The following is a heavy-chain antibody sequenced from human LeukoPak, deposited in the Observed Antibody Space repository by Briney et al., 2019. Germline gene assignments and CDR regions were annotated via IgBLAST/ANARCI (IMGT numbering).Heavy chain of an antibody. V-gene: IGHV3-33*01. D-gene: IGHD6-19*01. Sequence: QSGRSLRLSCAASGFTFSSYGMHWVRQAPGKGLEWVAVIWYDGSNKYYADSVKGRFTISRDNSKNTPYLQMNSLRAEDTAVYYCARERRAPYSSGWYGPNDAFDIWGQGTMVTVSS. CDR2: IWYDGSNK. J-gene: IGHJ3*02. CDR3: ARERRAPYSSGWYGPNDAFDI. CDR1: GFTFSSYG.